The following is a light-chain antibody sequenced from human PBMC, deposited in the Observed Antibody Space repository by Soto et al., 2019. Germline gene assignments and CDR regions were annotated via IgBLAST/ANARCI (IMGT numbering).Light chain of an antibody. V-gene: IGLV2-14*01. CDR1: SSDVGGYDY. J-gene: IGLJ1*01. Sequence: QSALTQPASVSGSPGQSITISCTGTSSDVGGYDYVSWYQQHPGKVPKLIIHEVSNRPSGVSNRFSGSKSGNTASLTISGLQTEDEADYYCSSHGGSSPFYVFGTGTKRTVL. CDR3: SSHGGSSPFYV. CDR2: EVS.